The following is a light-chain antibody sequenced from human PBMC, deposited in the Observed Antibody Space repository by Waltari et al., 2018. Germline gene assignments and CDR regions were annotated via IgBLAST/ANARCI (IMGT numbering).Light chain of an antibody. Sequence: EIVLTQSPGTLSLSPGERATLSCRASQSVSSSYLAWYQQKPGQAPRLLIYGASSRATGIPDRFSGSGSGTDFTLTISRLEPEDFAVYYCQQYGSSPCTFGQGP. J-gene: IGKJ1*01. CDR2: GAS. CDR3: QQYGSSPCT. CDR1: QSVSSSY. V-gene: IGKV3-20*01.